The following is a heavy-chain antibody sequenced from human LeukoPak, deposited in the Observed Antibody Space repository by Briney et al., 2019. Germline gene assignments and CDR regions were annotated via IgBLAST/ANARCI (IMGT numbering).Heavy chain of an antibody. V-gene: IGHV3-9*01. D-gene: IGHD5-24*01. CDR2: ISWNSGSI. CDR3: AKEAGRGGWFDP. Sequence: PGRSLRLSCAASVFTFDDYAMHWVRQAPGKGLDWVSGISWNSGSIGYADSVKGRFTISRDNAKNSMYLQMNSLRAEDTALYYCAKEAGRGGWFDPWGQGTLVTVSS. CDR1: VFTFDDYA. J-gene: IGHJ5*02.